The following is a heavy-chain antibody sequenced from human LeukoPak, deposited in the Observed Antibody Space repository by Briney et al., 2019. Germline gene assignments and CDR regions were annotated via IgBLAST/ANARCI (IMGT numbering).Heavy chain of an antibody. CDR2: ISAYNCNT. CDR3: ARPLGVELPPYYFDY. V-gene: IGHV1-18*01. D-gene: IGHD3-16*01. J-gene: IGHJ4*02. Sequence: XSXXTFXXXGISWVRQAPGQGREWMGWISAYNCNTNYPQKLQGRVTMTTDTSTSTAYMQLRSLRSDDTAVYYCARPLGVELPPYYFDYWGQGTLVTVSS. CDR1: XXTFXXXG.